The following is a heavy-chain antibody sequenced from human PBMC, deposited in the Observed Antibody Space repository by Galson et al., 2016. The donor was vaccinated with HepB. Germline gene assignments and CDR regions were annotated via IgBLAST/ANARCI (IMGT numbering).Heavy chain of an antibody. CDR2: IRYDGSSK. J-gene: IGHJ4*02. CDR1: GFTFNSFG. Sequence: SMRLSCAASGFTFNSFGMHWVRQAPAKGQEWVAVIRYDGSSKYNGDSVKGRFTISRDNSKNTLYPQMNSLKAEDTAIYYCVREAPIAAPGANDCWGQGTQVTVSS. CDR3: VREAPIAAPGANDC. D-gene: IGHD6-13*01. V-gene: IGHV3-33*01.